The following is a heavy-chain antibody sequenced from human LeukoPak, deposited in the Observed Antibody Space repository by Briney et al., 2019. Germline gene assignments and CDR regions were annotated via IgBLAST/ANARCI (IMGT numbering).Heavy chain of an antibody. CDR3: ARLYSSSTDY. Sequence: ASVKVSCKASGGTFSRYAISWVRQAPGQGLEWMGGIIPIFGTANYAQKFQGRVTITADKSTSTAYMELSSLRSEDTAVYYCARLYSSSTDYWGQGTLVTVSS. V-gene: IGHV1-69*06. CDR1: GGTFSRYA. CDR2: IIPIFGTA. D-gene: IGHD6-13*01. J-gene: IGHJ4*02.